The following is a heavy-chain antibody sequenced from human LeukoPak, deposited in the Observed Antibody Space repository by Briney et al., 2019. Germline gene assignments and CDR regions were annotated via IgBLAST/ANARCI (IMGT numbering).Heavy chain of an antibody. D-gene: IGHD3-10*01. Sequence: GRSLRLSCATSGFTFSSYAMHWVRQAPGKGLEWVAVISYDGSNKYYADSVNGRFTISRDNSKNTLYLQMNSLRAEDTAVYYCAREYYTVRGVFAYWGQGSLVTVSS. CDR2: ISYDGSNK. CDR1: GFTFSSYA. J-gene: IGHJ4*02. V-gene: IGHV3-30*04. CDR3: AREYYTVRGVFAY.